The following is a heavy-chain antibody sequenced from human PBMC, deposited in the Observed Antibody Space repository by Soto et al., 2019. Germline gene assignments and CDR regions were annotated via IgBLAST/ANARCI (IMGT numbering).Heavy chain of an antibody. D-gene: IGHD1-26*01. V-gene: IGHV3-33*01. CDR1: GFTFSSYA. J-gene: IGHJ4*02. CDR2: IWYDGSNK. CDR3: VRGGGASAGSFDY. Sequence: QVQVVQTGGGGVQPGRSLRLSCAASGFTFSSYAMHWVRQALGKGLEWVAIIWYDGSNKYYAESVKGRFTTSRDNSKNTVYLQMNSLRAEETAVYYCVRGGGASAGSFDYWGQGTLVTVSS.